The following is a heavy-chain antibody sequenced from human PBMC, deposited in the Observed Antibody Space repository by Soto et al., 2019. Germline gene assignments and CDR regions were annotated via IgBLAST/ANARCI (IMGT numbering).Heavy chain of an antibody. Sequence: GGSVKVSCKASGYTFTSYAMHWVRQAPGQRLEWMGWINAGNGNTKYSQKFQGRVTITRDTSASTAYMELSSLRSEDTAVYYCARDPSSLYGSGSYYSINWFDPWGQGTLVTVSS. CDR1: GYTFTSYA. D-gene: IGHD3-10*01. J-gene: IGHJ5*02. CDR3: ARDPSSLYGSGSYYSINWFDP. V-gene: IGHV1-3*01. CDR2: INAGNGNT.